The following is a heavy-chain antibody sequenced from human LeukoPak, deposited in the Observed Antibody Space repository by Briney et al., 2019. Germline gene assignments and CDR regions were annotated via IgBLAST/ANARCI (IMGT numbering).Heavy chain of an antibody. Sequence: ASVKVSCKASGYAFTRHYMHWVRQAPGQGLEWMGLINPSGSSTIYAQKFQGRVTMTRDMSTSTDYMELSSLRSEDMAVYYCARDGGSGSYLVDYWGQGTLVTVSS. CDR2: INPSGSST. CDR3: ARDGGSGSYLVDY. V-gene: IGHV1-46*01. CDR1: GYAFTRHY. J-gene: IGHJ4*02. D-gene: IGHD1-26*01.